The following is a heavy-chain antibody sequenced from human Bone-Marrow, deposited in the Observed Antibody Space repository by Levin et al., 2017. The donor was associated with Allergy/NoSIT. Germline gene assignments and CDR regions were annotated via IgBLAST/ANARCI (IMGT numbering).Heavy chain of an antibody. Sequence: QPGGSLRLSCSASGFSFSSFTLSWVRQAPGKGLEWLSDISGSGGRTYYADSVRGRFTISRANSKNTIYLQMNSLRAEDTAVYYCAKNLGADEDNDILTGPFDSWGQGTLVTVSS. V-gene: IGHV3-23*01. J-gene: IGHJ4*02. CDR2: ISGSGGRT. CDR3: AKNLGADEDNDILTGPFDS. CDR1: GFSFSSFT. D-gene: IGHD3-9*01.